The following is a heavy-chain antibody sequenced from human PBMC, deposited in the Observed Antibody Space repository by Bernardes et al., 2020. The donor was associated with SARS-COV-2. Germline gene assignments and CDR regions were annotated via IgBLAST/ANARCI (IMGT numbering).Heavy chain of an antibody. CDR3: ARGERGNYPQAAFDI. D-gene: IGHD3-16*02. Sequence: ASVKVSCKASGYTFTGYYMHWVRQAPGQGLEWMGWINPNSGGTNYEQKFQGWVTMTRDTSISTAYMELSRLRSDDTAVYYCARGERGNYPQAAFDIWGQGTMVTVSS. V-gene: IGHV1-2*04. CDR2: INPNSGGT. J-gene: IGHJ3*02. CDR1: GYTFTGYY.